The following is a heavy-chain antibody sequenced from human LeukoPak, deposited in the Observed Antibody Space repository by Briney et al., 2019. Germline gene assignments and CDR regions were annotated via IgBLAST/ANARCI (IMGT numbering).Heavy chain of an antibody. Sequence: SETLSLTCTVSGGSISSSGYYWGWIRQPPGKGLEWIASIYYSGSTYYNPSLKSRVAMSVDTSKNQISLKLTSVTAADTAVYYCARDRISAVVDAFDIWGQGTMVTVSS. CDR1: GGSISSSGYY. CDR2: IYYSGST. CDR3: ARDRISAVVDAFDI. V-gene: IGHV4-39*07. D-gene: IGHD2/OR15-2a*01. J-gene: IGHJ3*02.